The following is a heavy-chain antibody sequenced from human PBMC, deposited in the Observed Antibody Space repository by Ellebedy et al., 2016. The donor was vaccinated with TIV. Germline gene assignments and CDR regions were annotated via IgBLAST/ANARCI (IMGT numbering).Heavy chain of an antibody. CDR1: GYTFTGYY. CDR2: IVVGSGNT. J-gene: IGHJ6*02. CDR3: RAGGLGMVRPRHPEMDV. D-gene: IGHD3-10*01. Sequence: ASVKVSCKASGYTFTGYYMHWVRQARGQRLEWIGWIVVGSGNTNYAQKFQERVTITRDMSTSTAYMELSSLRSEDTAVYYCRAGGLGMVRPRHPEMDVWGQGTTVTVSS. V-gene: IGHV1-58*02.